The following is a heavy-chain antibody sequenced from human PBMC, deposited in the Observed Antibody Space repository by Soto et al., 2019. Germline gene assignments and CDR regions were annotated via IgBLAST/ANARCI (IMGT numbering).Heavy chain of an antibody. Sequence: GSLRLSCAASGFTFSSYAMSWVRQAPGKGLEWVSAISGSGGSTYYADSVKGRFTISRDNSKNTLYLQMNSLRAEDTAVYYCAKFRYARAVVAATALDYWGQGTLVTVSS. D-gene: IGHD2-15*01. V-gene: IGHV3-23*01. CDR2: ISGSGGST. J-gene: IGHJ4*02. CDR3: AKFRYARAVVAATALDY. CDR1: GFTFSSYA.